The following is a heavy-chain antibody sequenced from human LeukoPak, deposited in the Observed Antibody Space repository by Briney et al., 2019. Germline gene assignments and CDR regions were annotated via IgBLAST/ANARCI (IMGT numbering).Heavy chain of an antibody. D-gene: IGHD1-14*01. CDR1: GFTFSNYE. V-gene: IGHV3-48*03. CDR2: ISSGGGTT. CDR3: ARGGTRFDI. Sequence: GGSLRLSCAASGFTFSNYEMNWVRQAPGKGLDWVSYISSGGGTTYYADSVKGRFTISRDSAMNSLYLQMNSLRVEDTAVYYCARGGTRFDIWGQGTMVTVSS. J-gene: IGHJ3*02.